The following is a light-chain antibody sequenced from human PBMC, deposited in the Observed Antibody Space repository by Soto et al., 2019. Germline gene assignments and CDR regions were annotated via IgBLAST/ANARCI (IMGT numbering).Light chain of an antibody. CDR2: QVS. J-gene: IGKJ1*01. CDR3: VQFAHFPRT. CDR1: QSLVYSDGNTY. V-gene: IGKV2-24*01. Sequence: DPVLTQAPLTSLVTLGQPASISCRSSQSLVYSDGNTYLSWLQQRPGQPPRLLIYQVSNRFSGVPDRFSGSGAGTDFTLKISRVEADDVGVYFCVQFAHFPRTFGQGTKVEI.